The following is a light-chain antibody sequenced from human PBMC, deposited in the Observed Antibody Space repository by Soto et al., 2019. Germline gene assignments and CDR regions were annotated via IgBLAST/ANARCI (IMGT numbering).Light chain of an antibody. CDR1: QSISSY. V-gene: IGKV1-39*01. CDR3: QQYNSYSPWT. J-gene: IGKJ1*01. CDR2: AAS. Sequence: DIQMTQSPSSLSASVGDRVTITCRACQSISSYLNWYQQKPGKAPKLLIYAASSLQTGVPSRFGGGGSGTEFTLTISGLQPDDFATYYCQQYNSYSPWTFGPGTKVDIK.